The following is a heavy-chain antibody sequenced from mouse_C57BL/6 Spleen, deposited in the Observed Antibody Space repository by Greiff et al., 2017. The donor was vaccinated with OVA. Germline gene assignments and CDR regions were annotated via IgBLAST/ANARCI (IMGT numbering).Heavy chain of an antibody. J-gene: IGHJ4*01. V-gene: IGHV5-12*01. CDR1: GFTFSDYY. Sequence: EVKLMESGGGLVQPGGSLKLSCAASGFTFSDYYMYWVRQTPEKRLEWVAYISNGGGSTYYPDTVKGRFTISRDNAKNTLYLQMSRLKSEDTAMYYCARDYDYSGGYMDYWGQGTSVTVSS. CDR2: ISNGGGST. D-gene: IGHD2-4*01. CDR3: ARDYDYSGGYMDY.